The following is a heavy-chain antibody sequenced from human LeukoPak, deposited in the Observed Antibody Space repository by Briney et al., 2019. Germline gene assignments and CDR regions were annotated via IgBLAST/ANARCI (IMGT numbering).Heavy chain of an antibody. CDR2: IGTSRNT. D-gene: IGHD2-2*01. V-gene: IGHV3-64D*06. J-gene: IGHJ4*02. Sequence: PGGSLRLSCSASGFIFNYYALHWVRQAPGRGLEHVSVIGTSRNTFYTDSVKGRFIISRDNSKNMVHLQMNSLRPEDTGVYYCGKDYLGAFSCLESWGQGTLVVVSS. CDR3: GKDYLGAFSCLES. CDR1: GFIFNYYA.